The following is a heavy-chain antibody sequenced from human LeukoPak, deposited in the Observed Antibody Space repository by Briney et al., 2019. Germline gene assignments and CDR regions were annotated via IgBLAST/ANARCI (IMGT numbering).Heavy chain of an antibody. J-gene: IGHJ4*02. CDR1: GFTFRSYG. CDR2: LSGSGSNT. Sequence: RGSLRLSCAASGFTFRSYGMSWVRQAPGKGLEWASGLSGSGSNTYYADSVKGRFTISRDNSKNTLYLQMNGLRAEDTAIYYCARAVYTGGYGGFYFDYWGQGTLVTVSS. D-gene: IGHD1-26*01. V-gene: IGHV3-23*01. CDR3: ARAVYTGGYGGFYFDY.